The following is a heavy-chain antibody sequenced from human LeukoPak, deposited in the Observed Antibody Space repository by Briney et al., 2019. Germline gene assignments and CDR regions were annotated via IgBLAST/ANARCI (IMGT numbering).Heavy chain of an antibody. J-gene: IGHJ5*02. CDR3: ARDRIWDIVGATSWFDP. CDR1: GFTFSDYY. V-gene: IGHV3-11*01. Sequence: PGGSLRLSCAASGFTFSDYYMSWIRQAPGKGLEWVSYISSSGSTIYYADSVKGRFTTSRDNAKNSLYLQMNSLRAEDTAVYYCARDRIWDIVGATSWFDPWGQGTLVTVSS. D-gene: IGHD1-26*01. CDR2: ISSSGSTI.